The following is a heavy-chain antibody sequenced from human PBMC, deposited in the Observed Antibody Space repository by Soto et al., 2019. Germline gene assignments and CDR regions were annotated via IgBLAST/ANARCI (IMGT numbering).Heavy chain of an antibody. CDR2: IDPSDSYT. V-gene: IGHV5-10-1*01. D-gene: IGHD3-16*01. CDR1: GYSFSNYW. CDR3: ARHEDRPLGGMDV. Sequence: GGALEISCKGAGYSFSNYWIRRGRPMPGKGLEWMGRIDPSDSYTNYSPSFQGHVTISADKSISTAYLQWSSLKASDTAMYYCARHEDRPLGGMDVWGQGTTVTVSS. J-gene: IGHJ6*02.